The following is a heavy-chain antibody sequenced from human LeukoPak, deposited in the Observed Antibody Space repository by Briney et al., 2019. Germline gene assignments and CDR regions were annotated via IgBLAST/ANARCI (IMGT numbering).Heavy chain of an antibody. Sequence: PGGSLRLSCAASGFTFSSYGVHWVRQAPGKGLEWVAVISYDGSNKYYADSVKGRFTISRDNSKNTLYLQMNSLRAEDTAVYYCAKPVAGISAFDIWGQGTMVTVSS. J-gene: IGHJ3*02. V-gene: IGHV3-30*18. CDR3: AKPVAGISAFDI. CDR2: ISYDGSNK. D-gene: IGHD6-13*01. CDR1: GFTFSSYG.